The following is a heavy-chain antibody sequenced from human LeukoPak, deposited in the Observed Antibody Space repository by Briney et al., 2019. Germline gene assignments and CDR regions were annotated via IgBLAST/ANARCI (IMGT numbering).Heavy chain of an antibody. V-gene: IGHV3-48*01. CDR3: ARGYGGGGYSF. Sequence: GGSLRLSCAASGFTFSSYSMNWVRQAPGMGGEWVSYISSSSSTIYYADSVKGRFTISRDNAKNSLYLQMNSLRAEDTAVYYCARGYGGGGYSFWGQGTLGTVSP. CDR1: GFTFSSYS. J-gene: IGHJ4*02. D-gene: IGHD5-18*01. CDR2: ISSSSSTI.